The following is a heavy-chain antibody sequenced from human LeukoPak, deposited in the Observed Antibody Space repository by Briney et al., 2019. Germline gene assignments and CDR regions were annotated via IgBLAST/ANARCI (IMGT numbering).Heavy chain of an antibody. CDR1: GGSISSYY. Sequence: SETLSLTCTVSGGSISSYYWSWIRQPPGKGLEWIGEINHSGSTNYNPSLKSRVTISVDTSKNQFSLKLSSVTAADTAVYYCAREPYYYDSSGYRYWGQGTLVTVSS. V-gene: IGHV4-34*01. J-gene: IGHJ4*02. CDR2: INHSGST. CDR3: AREPYYYDSSGYRY. D-gene: IGHD3-22*01.